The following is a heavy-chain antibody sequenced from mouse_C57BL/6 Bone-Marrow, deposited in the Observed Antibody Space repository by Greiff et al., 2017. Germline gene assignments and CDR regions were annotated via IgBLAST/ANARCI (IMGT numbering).Heavy chain of an antibody. J-gene: IGHJ3*01. CDR1: GFTFSSYA. CDR2: ISDGGSYT. D-gene: IGHD1-1*01. V-gene: IGHV5-4*01. CDR3: ARDYYGSSFEGGFAC. Sequence: EVQGVESGGGLVKPGGSLKLSCAASGFTFSSYAMSWVRQTPEKRLEWVATISDGGSYTYYPDNVKGRFTISRDNAKNNLYLQMSQLKSEDTAMYYCARDYYGSSFEGGFACWGQGTLVTVAA.